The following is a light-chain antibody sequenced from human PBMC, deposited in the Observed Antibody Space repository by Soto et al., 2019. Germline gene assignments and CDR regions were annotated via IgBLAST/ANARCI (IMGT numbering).Light chain of an antibody. J-gene: IGLJ1*01. CDR2: GNM. CDR3: QSYDSSLSGYV. Sequence: QAVVTQPPSVSGAPGQTVIISCSGSSSNIGAPYDVNWYRQLPGTAPKLLIYGNMNRPSGVPDRFSGSKSGTSASLAITGLQAEDEADYYSQSYDSSLSGYVFGTGTKLTVL. CDR1: SSNIGAPYD. V-gene: IGLV1-40*01.